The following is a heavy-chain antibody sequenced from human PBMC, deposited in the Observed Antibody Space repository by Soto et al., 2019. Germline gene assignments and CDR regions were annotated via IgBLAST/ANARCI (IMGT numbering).Heavy chain of an antibody. J-gene: IGHJ4*02. Sequence: QVQLVQSASEVKKPGASVKVSCKASGYTFTSYGIGWVRQAPGQGLEYLGWITVYNGNTNYAQRFQDRVTMTTDTSKSTAYLELRSLRSDDTAVYYCARWLQLRPLDYWGQGTLVTVSS. V-gene: IGHV1-18*01. D-gene: IGHD1-1*01. CDR1: GYTFTSYG. CDR3: ARWLQLRPLDY. CDR2: ITVYNGNT.